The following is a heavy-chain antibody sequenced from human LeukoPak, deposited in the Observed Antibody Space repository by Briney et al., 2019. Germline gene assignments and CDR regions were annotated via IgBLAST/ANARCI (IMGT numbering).Heavy chain of an antibody. CDR1: GGSISSSSYY. CDR3: ASLPLPRRPGGYPRDAFDI. V-gene: IGHV4-39*07. Sequence: PSETLSLTCTVSGGSISSSSYYWGWIRQPPGKGLEWIGSIYYSGSTYYNPSLKSRVTISVDTSKNQFSLKLSSVTAADTAVYYCASLPLPRRPGGYPRDAFDIWGQGTMVTVSS. D-gene: IGHD5-12*01. CDR2: IYYSGST. J-gene: IGHJ3*02.